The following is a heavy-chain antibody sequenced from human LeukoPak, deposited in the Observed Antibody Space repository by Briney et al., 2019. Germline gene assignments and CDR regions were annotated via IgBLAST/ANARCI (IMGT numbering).Heavy chain of an antibody. CDR3: ARKRITGTTRYYYYYGMDV. Sequence: SQTLSPTCTVSGGSISSGGYYWSWIRQPPGKGLEWIGYIYYSGSTYYNPSLKSRVTISVDTSKNQFSLKLSSVTAADTAVYYCARKRITGTTRYYYYYGMDVWGQGTTVTVSS. CDR2: IYYSGST. V-gene: IGHV4-31*03. CDR1: GGSISSGGYY. J-gene: IGHJ6*02. D-gene: IGHD1-20*01.